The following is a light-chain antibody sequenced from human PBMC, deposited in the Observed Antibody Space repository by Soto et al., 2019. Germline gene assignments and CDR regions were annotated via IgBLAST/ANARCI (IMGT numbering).Light chain of an antibody. J-gene: IGLJ2*01. CDR3: SSYTSSSTLV. Sequence: QSVLTQPASVSGSPGKPIAISCTGTSSDVGGYNYVSWYQQHPGKAPKLMIYEVSNRPSGVSNRFSGSKSGNTASLTISGLQAEDEADYYCSSYTSSSTLVFGGGTQVTVL. CDR1: SSDVGGYNY. V-gene: IGLV2-14*01. CDR2: EVS.